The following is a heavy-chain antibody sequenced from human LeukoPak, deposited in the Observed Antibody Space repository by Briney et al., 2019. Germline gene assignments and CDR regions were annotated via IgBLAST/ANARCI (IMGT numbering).Heavy chain of an antibody. J-gene: IGHJ4*02. CDR3: ARRPLILAAAARAGFDY. V-gene: IGHV4-61*02. D-gene: IGHD6-13*01. CDR1: GGSISSGSYY. Sequence: SETLSLTCTVSGGSISSGSYYWSWIRQPAGKGLEWIGRIYTSGSTNYNPSLKSRVTISVDTSKNQFSLKLSSVTAADTAVYYCARRPLILAAAARAGFDYWGQGTLVTVSS. CDR2: IYTSGST.